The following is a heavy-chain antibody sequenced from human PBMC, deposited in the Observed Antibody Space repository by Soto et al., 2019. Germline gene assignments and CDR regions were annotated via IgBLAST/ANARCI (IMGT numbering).Heavy chain of an antibody. CDR2: INPKTGDT. CDR1: GYTFIDFY. Sequence: QEQLVQSGTEVKKPGASVTVSCKSSGYTFIDFYLHWLRQAPGQGLEWVGWINPKTGDTESSQKFQGRVTMSRDTSVSTAYIDLTSLTSDDTAMYYCATGTNGTTGWYHPWGQGTRVTVSS. D-gene: IGHD1-1*01. J-gene: IGHJ5*02. CDR3: ATGTNGTTGWYHP. V-gene: IGHV1-2*02.